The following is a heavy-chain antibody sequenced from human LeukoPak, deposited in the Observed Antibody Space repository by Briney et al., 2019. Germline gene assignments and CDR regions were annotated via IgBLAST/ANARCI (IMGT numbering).Heavy chain of an antibody. Sequence: PGGSLRLSCAASGFTFSSYGMHWVRQAPGKRLEWVAFIRYDGSNKYYADSVKGRFTISRDNSKNTLYLQMNSLRAEDTAVYYCARVTQVDYGDYGFVDYWGQGTLVTVSS. J-gene: IGHJ4*02. CDR1: GFTFSSYG. CDR3: ARVTQVDYGDYGFVDY. D-gene: IGHD4-17*01. V-gene: IGHV3-30*02. CDR2: IRYDGSNK.